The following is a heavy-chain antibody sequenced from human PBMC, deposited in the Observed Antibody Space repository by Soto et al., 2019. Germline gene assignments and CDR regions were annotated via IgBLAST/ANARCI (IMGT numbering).Heavy chain of an antibody. J-gene: IGHJ6*02. Sequence: GGSLRLSCAASGFTVSSNYMSWVRQAPGKGLEWVSVIYSGGSTYYADSVKGRFTISRDNSKNTLYLQMNSLRAEDTAVYYCARTSSGYYQGYYYYGMDVWGQGTTVTVSS. V-gene: IGHV3-66*01. CDR2: IYSGGST. CDR3: ARTSSGYYQGYYYYGMDV. CDR1: GFTVSSNY. D-gene: IGHD3-22*01.